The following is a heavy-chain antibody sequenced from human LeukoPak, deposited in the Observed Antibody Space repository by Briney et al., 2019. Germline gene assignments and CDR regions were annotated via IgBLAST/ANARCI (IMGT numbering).Heavy chain of an antibody. CDR2: IKSKTDGGTA. CDR1: GFTFSNAW. J-gene: IGHJ3*02. D-gene: IGHD2-2*01. Sequence: GGSLRLPCVGSGFTFSNAWMSWVRQAPGKGLEWVGRIKSKTDGGTADYAAPVKGRFTISRDESKNTLYLQINSLRTEDTAVYYCTTRTWADGFDIWGQGTMLTVSS. CDR3: TTRTWADGFDI. V-gene: IGHV3-15*01.